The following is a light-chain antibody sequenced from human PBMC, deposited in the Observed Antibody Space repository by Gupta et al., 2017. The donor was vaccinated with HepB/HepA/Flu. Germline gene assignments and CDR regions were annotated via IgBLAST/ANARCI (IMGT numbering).Light chain of an antibody. CDR1: QSVSSSY. Sequence: LGTLSLFPGERATLSCRASQSVSSSYLAWYQQKPGQAPRLLIYGASSRATGIPDRFSGSGSGTDFTLTISRLEPEDFAVYYCQQYGSSPWTFGQGTKVEIK. CDR2: GAS. CDR3: QQYGSSPWT. J-gene: IGKJ1*01. V-gene: IGKV3-20*01.